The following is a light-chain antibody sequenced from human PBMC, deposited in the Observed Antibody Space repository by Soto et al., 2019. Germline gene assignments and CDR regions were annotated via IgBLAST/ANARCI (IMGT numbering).Light chain of an antibody. CDR2: GAS. Sequence: EIVLTQSPGSLSFSPGERATLSCRASQSVSSSYLAWYQQKPGQAPRLLIYGASSRATGIPDRFSGSGSGTDFTLTISRLEPEDFAVYYCQHYNYWPYTFGQGTKVDIK. CDR1: QSVSSSY. J-gene: IGKJ2*01. CDR3: QHYNYWPYT. V-gene: IGKV3-20*01.